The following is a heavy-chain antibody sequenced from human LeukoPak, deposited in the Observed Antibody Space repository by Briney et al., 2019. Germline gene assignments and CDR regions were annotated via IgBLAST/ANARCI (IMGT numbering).Heavy chain of an antibody. J-gene: IGHJ4*02. Sequence: PSETLSLTCTVSGCSISSGSYYWTWIRQPAGKGLEWIGRIYTSGSTNYNPSLKSRVTISVDTPKNQFSLKLSSVTAADTAVYYCARLPHYWGQGTLVTVSS. CDR2: IYTSGST. V-gene: IGHV4-61*02. CDR1: GCSISSGSYY. CDR3: ARLPHY.